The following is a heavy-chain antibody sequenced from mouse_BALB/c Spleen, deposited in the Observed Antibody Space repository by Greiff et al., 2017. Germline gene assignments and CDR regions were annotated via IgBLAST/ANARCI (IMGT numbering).Heavy chain of an antibody. D-gene: IGHD2-2*01. CDR3: AIWLRRDAMDY. J-gene: IGHJ4*01. Sequence: DVKLVESGGGLVKPGGSLKLSCAASGFTFSSYAMSWVRQTPEKRLEWVASISSGGSTYYPDSVKGRFTISRDNARNILYLQMSSLRSEDTAMYYCAIWLRRDAMDYWGQGTSVTVSS. CDR1: GFTFSSYA. V-gene: IGHV5-6-5*01. CDR2: ISSGGST.